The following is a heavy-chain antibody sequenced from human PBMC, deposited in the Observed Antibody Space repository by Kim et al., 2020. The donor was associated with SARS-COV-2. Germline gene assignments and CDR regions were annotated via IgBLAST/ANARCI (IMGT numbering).Heavy chain of an antibody. D-gene: IGHD3-9*01. CDR1: CGSITSSGHY. CDR2: FDYTGST. J-gene: IGHJ4*01. CDR3: ARHERSGVHDVLTGVV. Sequence: SETLSLTCTVSCGSITSSGHYWGWIRQPPGKGLEWFGSFDYTGSTDYNASLKSRVRISVDTSKNQFSLKVTSVTASDTAVYYCARHERSGVHDVLTGVVWGYGTLVRVSA. V-gene: IGHV4-39*01.